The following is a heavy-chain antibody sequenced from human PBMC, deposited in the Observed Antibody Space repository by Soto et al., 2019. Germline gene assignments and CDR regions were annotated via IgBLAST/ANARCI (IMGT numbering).Heavy chain of an antibody. J-gene: IGHJ6*02. V-gene: IGHV3-30*18. CDR2: ISYDGSKI. Sequence: QVQLVESGGGVVQPGRSLRLSCAASGFTFSSYGMHWVRQAPGKGLEWVAVISYDGSKIYYADSVKGRFTIARDNSKNTLYLQMNSLRAEDTAVYYCAKEKGYGMDVWGQGTTVTVSS. CDR3: AKEKGYGMDV. CDR1: GFTFSSYG.